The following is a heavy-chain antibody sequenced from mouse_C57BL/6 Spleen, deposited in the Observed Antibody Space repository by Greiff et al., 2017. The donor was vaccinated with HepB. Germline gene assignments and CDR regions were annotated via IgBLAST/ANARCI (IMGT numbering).Heavy chain of an antibody. CDR2: IDPETGGT. Sequence: VQLQQSGAELVRPGASVTLSCKASGYTFTDYEMHWVKQTPVHGLEWIGAIDPETGGTAYNQKFKGKAILTADISSSTAYMELRSLTSEDSAVYYCTRDYGSSYGDWYFDVWGTGTTVTVSS. CDR1: GYTFTDYE. D-gene: IGHD1-1*01. J-gene: IGHJ1*03. CDR3: TRDYGSSYGDWYFDV. V-gene: IGHV1-15*01.